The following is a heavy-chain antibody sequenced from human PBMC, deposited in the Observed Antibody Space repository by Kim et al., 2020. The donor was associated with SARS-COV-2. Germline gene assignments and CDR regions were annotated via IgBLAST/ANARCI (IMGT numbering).Heavy chain of an antibody. V-gene: IGHV3-15*01. CDR1: GFDFSTAW. CDR3: QWLYDGYFQG. CDR2: IQSKGSGGAT. J-gene: IGHJ1*01. D-gene: IGHD2-15*01. Sequence: GGSLRLSCAASGFDFSTAWMSWVRQAPGKGPEWVGRIQSKGSGGATDYAAPVRGRFTISRDDSKNILFLQMNSLKTEDTALYYCQWLYDGYFQGWGQGT.